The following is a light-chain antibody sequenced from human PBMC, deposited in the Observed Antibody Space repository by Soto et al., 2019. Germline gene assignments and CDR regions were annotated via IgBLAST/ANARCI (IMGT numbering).Light chain of an antibody. J-gene: IGKJ2*01. CDR1: QSVSSNY. CDR2: GSS. V-gene: IGKV3-20*01. CDR3: QQYGTSPFT. Sequence: EIVLTQSPDTLSLSPGERATLSCRASQSVSSNYVAWYQQKPGQAPRLLTHGSSSRATGVPDRFSGRGSGTTFTLAISRLEPEDFAVYYCQQYGTSPFTFGQGTKVDIK.